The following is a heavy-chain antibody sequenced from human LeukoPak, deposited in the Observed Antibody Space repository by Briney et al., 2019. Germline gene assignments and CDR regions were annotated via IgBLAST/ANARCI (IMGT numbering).Heavy chain of an antibody. CDR2: IYYSGST. D-gene: IGHD3-3*01. V-gene: IGHV4-39*01. J-gene: IGHJ6*02. CDR3: ARQDNDFWSGLPQAHYYYYYGMDV. CDR1: GGSISSSSYY. Sequence: SETLSLTCTVSGGSISSSSYYWGWIRQPPGKGLEWIGSIYYSGSTYYNPSLKSRVTISVDTSKNQFSLKLSSVTAADTAVYYCARQDNDFWSGLPQAHYYYYYGMDVWGQGTTVTVSS.